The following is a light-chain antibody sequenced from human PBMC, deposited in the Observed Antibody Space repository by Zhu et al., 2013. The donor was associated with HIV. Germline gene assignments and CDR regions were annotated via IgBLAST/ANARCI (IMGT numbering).Light chain of an antibody. V-gene: IGKV3-15*01. Sequence: EIEMTQSPATLSVSPGDRVTLSCRASQSISTKLAWYQQRPGQPPRPLIYDASIRAAGVPARFSGAGSGTEFTLTISRLEPEDFAVYFCQQYDDWYQITFGPGTKVDVK. CDR3: QQYDDWYQIT. J-gene: IGKJ3*01. CDR2: DAS. CDR1: QSISTK.